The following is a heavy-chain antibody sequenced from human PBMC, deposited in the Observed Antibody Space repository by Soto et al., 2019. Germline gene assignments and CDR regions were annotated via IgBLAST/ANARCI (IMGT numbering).Heavy chain of an antibody. J-gene: IGHJ6*02. CDR2: ISGSGGST. CDR3: AKIVIVGALPYYGMGV. D-gene: IGHD1-26*01. CDR1: GFTFSSYA. V-gene: IGHV3-23*01. Sequence: GGSLRLSCAASGFTFSSYAMSWVRQAPGKGLEWVSAISGSGGSTYYADSVKGRFTISRDNSKNTLYLQMNSLRAEDTAVYYCAKIVIVGALPYYGMGVWGQGTTVTVSS.